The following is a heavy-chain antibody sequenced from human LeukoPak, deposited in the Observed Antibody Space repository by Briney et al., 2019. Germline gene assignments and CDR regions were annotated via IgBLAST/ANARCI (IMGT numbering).Heavy chain of an antibody. J-gene: IGHJ3*02. Sequence: GESLKISCKGSGYSFTSYWIGWVRQMPGKGLEWMGIIYPGDSDTRYSPSFQGQVTISADKSISTAYLQWSSLKASDTAIYYCASAYCSRTSCYGTLGAFDIWGQGTMVTVSS. D-gene: IGHD2-2*01. V-gene: IGHV5-51*01. CDR1: GYSFTSYW. CDR2: IYPGDSDT. CDR3: ASAYCSRTSCYGTLGAFDI.